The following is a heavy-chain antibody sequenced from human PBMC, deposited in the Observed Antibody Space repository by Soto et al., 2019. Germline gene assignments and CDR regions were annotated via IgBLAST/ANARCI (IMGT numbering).Heavy chain of an antibody. J-gene: IGHJ6*03. CDR1: GFTFSNAW. D-gene: IGHD2-2*01. V-gene: IGHV3-15*01. Sequence: PGGSLRLSCAASGFTFSNAWMSCVRQAPGKGLEWVGRIKSKTDGGTTDYAAPVKGRFTISRDDSKNTLYLQMNSLKTEDTAVYYCTTDGVPAAMYWWHYYYYMDVWGKGTTVTVSS. CDR2: IKSKTDGGTT. CDR3: TTDGVPAAMYWWHYYYYMDV.